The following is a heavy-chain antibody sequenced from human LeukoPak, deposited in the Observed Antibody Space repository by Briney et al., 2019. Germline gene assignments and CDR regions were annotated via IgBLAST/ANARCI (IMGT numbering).Heavy chain of an antibody. D-gene: IGHD1-26*01. Sequence: ASVKVSCKASGGTFSSYAISWVRQAPGQGLEWMGGIIPIFGTANYAQKFQGRVTITTDESTSTAYMELSSLRSEDTAVYYCAIERIVGAPPGRWGQGTLDTVSS. J-gene: IGHJ4*02. CDR3: AIERIVGAPPGR. CDR1: GGTFSSYA. CDR2: IIPIFGTA. V-gene: IGHV1-69*05.